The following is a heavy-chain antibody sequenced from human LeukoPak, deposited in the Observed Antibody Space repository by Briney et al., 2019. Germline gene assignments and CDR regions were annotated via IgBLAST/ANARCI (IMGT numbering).Heavy chain of an antibody. J-gene: IGHJ4*02. V-gene: IGHV1-69*01. CDR3: ARAHREYYDSSGPSFFPSDY. Sequence: SVKVSCTASGGTFSIYAISWVRQAPGQGLEWMGGIIPIFGTANYAQEFQGRVTITADESTSTACMELSSLRSEDTAVYYCARAHREYYDSSGPSFFPSDYWGQGTLVTVSS. CDR2: IIPIFGTA. D-gene: IGHD3-22*01. CDR1: GGTFSIYA.